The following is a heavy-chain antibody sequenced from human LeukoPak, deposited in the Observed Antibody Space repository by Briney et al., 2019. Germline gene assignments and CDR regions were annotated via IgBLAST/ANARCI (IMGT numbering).Heavy chain of an antibody. V-gene: IGHV3-33*06. CDR2: IWYDGSNK. D-gene: IGHD2-15*01. J-gene: IGHJ6*04. CDR1: GFTFSSYG. CDR3: AKGDDDIVVVVAATPMDV. Sequence: GGSLRLSCAASGFTFSSYGMHWVRQAPGKGLEWVAVIWYDGSNKYYADSVKGRFTISRDNSENTLYLQMNSLRAEDTAVYYCAKGDDDIVVVVAATPMDVWGKGTTVTVSS.